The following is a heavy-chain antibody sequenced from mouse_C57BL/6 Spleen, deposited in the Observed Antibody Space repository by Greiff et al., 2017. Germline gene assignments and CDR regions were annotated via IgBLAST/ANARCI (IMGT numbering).Heavy chain of an antibody. CDR3: ARIGNGPYGYFDV. V-gene: IGHV1-64*01. J-gene: IGHJ1*03. CDR1: GYTFTSYW. Sequence: QVQLQQPGAELVKPGASVKLSCKASGYTFTSYWMTWVKQRPGQGLEWIGMIHPNSGSTNYNEKFKSKDTLTVDKSSSPAYMQLSSLTSEYSAVDCCARIGNGPYGYFDVWGTGTTVTVSA. CDR2: IHPNSGST. D-gene: IGHD2-14*01.